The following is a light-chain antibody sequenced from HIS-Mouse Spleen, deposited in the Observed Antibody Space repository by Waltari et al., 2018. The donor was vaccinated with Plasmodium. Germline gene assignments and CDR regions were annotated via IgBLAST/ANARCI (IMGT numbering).Light chain of an antibody. CDR2: EDS. CDR3: YSTDSSGNHRV. V-gene: IGLV3-10*01. J-gene: IGLJ3*02. CDR1: ALPKTY. Sequence: SYELTQPPSVSVSPGQTARSTCSGDALPKTYASWYQQKSGQAHVLVIYEDSKRPTGIPERFSGSSSGTMATLTISGAQVEDEADYYCYSTDSSGNHRVFGGGTKLTVL.